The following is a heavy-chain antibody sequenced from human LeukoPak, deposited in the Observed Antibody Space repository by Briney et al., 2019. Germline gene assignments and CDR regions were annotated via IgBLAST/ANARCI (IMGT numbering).Heavy chain of an antibody. V-gene: IGHV1-69*05. CDR2: IIPIFGTA. Sequence: SVKVSCKASGGTFSSYAISWVRQAPGQGLEWMGGIIPIFGTANYAQKFQGRVTIITDESTSTAYMELSSLRSEDTAVYYCASHIAVAGYLDYWGQGTLVTVSS. CDR1: GGTFSSYA. J-gene: IGHJ4*02. D-gene: IGHD6-19*01. CDR3: ASHIAVAGYLDY.